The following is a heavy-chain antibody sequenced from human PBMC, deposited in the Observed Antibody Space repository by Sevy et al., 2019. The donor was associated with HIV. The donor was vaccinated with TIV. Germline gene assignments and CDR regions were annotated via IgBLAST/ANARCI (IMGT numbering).Heavy chain of an antibody. D-gene: IGHD6-19*01. CDR3: ARGRQWPSDFDF. CDR2: VWPIESDT. J-gene: IGHJ4*02. Sequence: GESLKISCQASGYSFPTYWIAWVRQMPGKGLEWVGIVWPIESDTTYSPSFQGQVTISVDKSINTVYLHLSSLKASHTGVYYCARGRQWPSDFDFWGQGTLVTVSS. V-gene: IGHV5-51*01. CDR1: GYSFPTYW.